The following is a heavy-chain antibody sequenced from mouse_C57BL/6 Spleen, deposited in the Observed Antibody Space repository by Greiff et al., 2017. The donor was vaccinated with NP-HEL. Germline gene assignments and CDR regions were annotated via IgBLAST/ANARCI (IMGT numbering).Heavy chain of an antibody. CDR3: ASGTIYYGLFAY. Sequence: QVQLKQSGAELVKPGASVKLSCKASGYTFTSYWMHWVKQRPGRGLEWIGRIDPNSGGTKYNEKFKSKATLTVDKPSSTAYMQLSSLTSEDSAVYYCASGTIYYGLFAYWGQGTLVTVSA. V-gene: IGHV1-72*01. D-gene: IGHD1-1*01. CDR2: IDPNSGGT. J-gene: IGHJ3*01. CDR1: GYTFTSYW.